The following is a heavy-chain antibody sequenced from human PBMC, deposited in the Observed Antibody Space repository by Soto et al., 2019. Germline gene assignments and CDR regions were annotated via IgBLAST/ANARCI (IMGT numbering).Heavy chain of an antibody. CDR2: IYNSGST. J-gene: IGHJ3*02. Sequence: SETLSLTCTVSGDSISTYYWNWIRQPPGKGLEWIGYIYNSGSTSYTPSLKSRVTFSVDTSKNQFSLKLNSLTAADTAVYYCARASPRGYLDAFDIWGRATMVTVSS. CDR1: GDSISTYY. D-gene: IGHD6-25*01. V-gene: IGHV4-59*08. CDR3: ARASPRGYLDAFDI.